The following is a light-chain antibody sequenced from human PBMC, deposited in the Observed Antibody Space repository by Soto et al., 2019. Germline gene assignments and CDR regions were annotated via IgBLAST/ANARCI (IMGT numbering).Light chain of an antibody. CDR2: AAS. CDR3: QPRYSTPYT. J-gene: IGKJ2*01. CDR1: QSISSY. V-gene: IGKV1-39*01. Sequence: DIQMTQSPSSLSASVGDRVTITCRASQSISSYLNWYQQKPGKAPKLLIYAASSLQSGVPSRFSGSGSGTDFPLTISRLQPEDFATYYCQPRYSTPYTFGQGTKLEIK.